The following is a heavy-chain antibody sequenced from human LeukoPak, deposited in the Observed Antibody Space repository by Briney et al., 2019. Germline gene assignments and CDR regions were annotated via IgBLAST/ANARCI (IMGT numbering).Heavy chain of an antibody. CDR1: GFTFSTYW. J-gene: IGHJ4*02. CDR2: IKEDGSEK. CDR3: ARMLFGSPFDY. V-gene: IGHV3-7*05. D-gene: IGHD2-21*01. Sequence: GGSLRLSCAASGFTFSTYWMSWVRQAPGKGLEWVANIKEDGSEKNYLDPVKGRFTISRDNAKNSLYLQMNSLRAEDTAVYYCARMLFGSPFDYWGQGTLVTVS.